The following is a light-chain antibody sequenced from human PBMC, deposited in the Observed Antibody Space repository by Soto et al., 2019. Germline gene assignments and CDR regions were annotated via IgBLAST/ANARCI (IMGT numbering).Light chain of an antibody. Sequence: EIVLTQSPGTLSLSPWERATLSCRASQSVSSSYLAWYQQKPGQAPRLLIYGASSRATGISDRFSGSGSGTDFTLTISRLEPEDFAVYYCQQYGSSPRRTFGQGTKVDNK. V-gene: IGKV3-20*01. J-gene: IGKJ1*01. CDR2: GAS. CDR3: QQYGSSPRRT. CDR1: QSVSSSY.